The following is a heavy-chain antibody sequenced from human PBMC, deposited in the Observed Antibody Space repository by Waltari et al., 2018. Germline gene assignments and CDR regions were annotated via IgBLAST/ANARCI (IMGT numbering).Heavy chain of an antibody. D-gene: IGHD3-3*02. V-gene: IGHV3-11*04. CDR1: GFDFSDHF. CDR2: INSGGSTI. Sequence: QVHLVESGGGSVKPGGSLRLSCSASGFDFSDHFMSWVRQAPGKGFEWVSYINSGGSTIFYADSVKGRFTISRDNRKKSLYLQMNSLRVDDTALYYCGRDALALDFWGQGSLVTVSS. J-gene: IGHJ4*02. CDR3: GRDALALDF.